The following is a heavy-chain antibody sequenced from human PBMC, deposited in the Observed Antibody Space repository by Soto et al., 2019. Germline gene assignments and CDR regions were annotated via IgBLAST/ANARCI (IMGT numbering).Heavy chain of an antibody. CDR1: GCTFTSYY. Sequence: AAVKVCCKSCGCTFTSYYMHWVRQAPGQGLEWMGIINPSGGSTSYAQKFQGRVTMTRDTSTSTVYMELSSLRSEDTAVYYCATKRSYSSGWYSYYGMDVWGQGTTVTVSS. CDR2: INPSGGST. J-gene: IGHJ6*02. D-gene: IGHD6-19*01. V-gene: IGHV1-46*01. CDR3: ATKRSYSSGWYSYYGMDV.